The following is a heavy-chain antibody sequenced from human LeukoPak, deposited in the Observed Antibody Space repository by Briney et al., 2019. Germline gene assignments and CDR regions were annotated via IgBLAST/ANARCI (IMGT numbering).Heavy chain of an antibody. V-gene: IGHV3-21*01. CDR1: GFTFSSYS. D-gene: IGHD2-8*01. J-gene: IGHJ4*02. CDR2: ISSSSSYI. CDR3: ARWGLDCTNGVCYRYFDY. Sequence: GGSLRLSCAASGFTFSSYSMNWVRRAPGKGLEWVSSISSSSSYIYYADSVKGRFTISRDNAKNSLYLQMNSLRAEDTAVYYCARWGLDCTNGVCYRYFDYWGQGTLVTVSS.